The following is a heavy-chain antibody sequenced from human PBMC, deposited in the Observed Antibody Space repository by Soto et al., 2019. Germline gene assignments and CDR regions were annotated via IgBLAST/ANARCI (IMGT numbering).Heavy chain of an antibody. CDR2: INSDGSST. D-gene: IGHD3-22*01. V-gene: IGHV3-74*01. CDR3: ARGLNYYDSSGPFAP. CDR1: GFTFSSYW. Sequence: GGSLRLSCAASGFTFSSYWMHWVRQAPGKGLVWVSRINSDGSSTSYADSVKGRFTISRDNAKNTLYLQMNSLRAEDTAVYYCARGLNYYDSSGPFAPWGQGTLVTVSS. J-gene: IGHJ5*02.